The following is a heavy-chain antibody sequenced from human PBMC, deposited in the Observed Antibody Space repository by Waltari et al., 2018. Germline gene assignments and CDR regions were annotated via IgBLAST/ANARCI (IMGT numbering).Heavy chain of an antibody. CDR2: IYYSGST. CDR3: ARGDSSGYYSNYFDY. V-gene: IGHV4-59*01. D-gene: IGHD3-22*01. CDR1: GGSISSYY. Sequence: QVQLQESGSGLVKPSETLSLTCTVSGGSISSYYWSWIRQPPGKGLEWIGYIYYSGSTNDNPSLKSRVTISVDTSKNQFSLKLSSVTAADTAVYYCARGDSSGYYSNYFDYWGQGTLVTVSS. J-gene: IGHJ4*02.